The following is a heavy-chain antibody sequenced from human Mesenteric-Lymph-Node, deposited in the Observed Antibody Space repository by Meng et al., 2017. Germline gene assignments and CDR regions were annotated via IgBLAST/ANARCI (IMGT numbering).Heavy chain of an antibody. V-gene: IGHV3-30*04. D-gene: IGHD6-13*01. CDR3: ASGGYNSDWYWSRFDY. J-gene: IGHJ4*02. CDR1: GFSFSSYA. CDR2: TSYDGNRK. Sequence: GESLKISCAASGFSFSSYAMHWVRQAPGKGLEWVAITSYDGNRKYYADTVKGRFTISRDNSKNTLYLEMNSLRTEDTAVYYCASGGYNSDWYWSRFDYWGQGTLVTVSS.